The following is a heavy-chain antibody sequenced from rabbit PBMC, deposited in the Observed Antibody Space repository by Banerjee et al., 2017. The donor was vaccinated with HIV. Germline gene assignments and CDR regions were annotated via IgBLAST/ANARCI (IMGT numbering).Heavy chain of an antibody. D-gene: IGHD6-1*01. Sequence: QEQLVESGGGLVQPGGSLKLSCKASGFDFSTYGVNWVRQAPGKGLEWIGCISTGDGSTYYASWVNGRFSISKTSSTTVTLQMTSLTAADTATYFCARDYINGYSDYVFNLWGPGTLVTVS. CDR2: ISTGDGST. CDR3: ARDYINGYSDYVFNL. CDR1: GFDFSTYG. J-gene: IGHJ4*01. V-gene: IGHV1S39*01.